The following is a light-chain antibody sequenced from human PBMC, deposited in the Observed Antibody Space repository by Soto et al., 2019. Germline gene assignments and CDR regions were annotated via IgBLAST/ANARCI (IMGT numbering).Light chain of an antibody. V-gene: IGLV2-14*01. J-gene: IGLJ1*01. CDR2: DVT. Sequence: QSALTQPASVSGSVGQSXXIXXXXXXXXVGGYISVSWYRQYPGKAPKLIIFDVTDRPSGISTRFSGSKSGNTASLTISGLQAEDEAVFYCTSYTSSSTTVFGPGTKLTV. CDR3: TSYTSSSTTV. CDR1: XXXVGGYIS.